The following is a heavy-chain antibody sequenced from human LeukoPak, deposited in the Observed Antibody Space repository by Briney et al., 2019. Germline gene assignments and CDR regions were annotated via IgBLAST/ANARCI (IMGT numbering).Heavy chain of an antibody. Sequence: PGGSLRLSCAASGFTFSTYAMSWVRQAPGKGLEWVSGISGSSSHTEDADSVKGRFTISRDNSKNTLFLQMNNLRVEDTALYYRTKEYDKTNRSPQWGFDSWGQGTPVTVSS. CDR3: TKEYDKTNRSPQWGFDS. D-gene: IGHD6-19*01. CDR1: GFTFSTYA. CDR2: ISGSSSHT. V-gene: IGHV3-23*01. J-gene: IGHJ4*02.